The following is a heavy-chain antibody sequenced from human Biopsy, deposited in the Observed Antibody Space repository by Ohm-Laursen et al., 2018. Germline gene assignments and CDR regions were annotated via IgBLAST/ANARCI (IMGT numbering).Heavy chain of an antibody. J-gene: IGHJ2*01. D-gene: IGHD3-9*01. V-gene: IGHV4-31*03. CDR1: GASVKTSGYF. Sequence: TLSLTCSVSGASVKTSGYFWAWIRQRPGKGLEWIGYISYNERTHYNPSLTSRLAISFDTSNNRISLQLRSVSAADTAVYYCVREPKTGTAEAWYFDLWSRGSPVTVPS. CDR3: VREPKTGTAEAWYFDL. CDR2: ISYNERT.